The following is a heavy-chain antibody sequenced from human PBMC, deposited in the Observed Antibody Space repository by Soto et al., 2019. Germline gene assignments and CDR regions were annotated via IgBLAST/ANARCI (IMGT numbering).Heavy chain of an antibody. Sequence: PSEALSVTCSVYGGSFRDYYWSWIRQPPGKGLEWIGEINQSGSTNYNPSLKSRVTLSVDTSKSQFSVNLSSVTAADTAVYYCARAVVTTHYYYGMDVWGQGTTVTVSS. CDR2: INQSGST. V-gene: IGHV4-34*01. CDR3: ARAVVTTHYYYGMDV. D-gene: IGHD2-21*02. J-gene: IGHJ6*02. CDR1: GGSFRDYY.